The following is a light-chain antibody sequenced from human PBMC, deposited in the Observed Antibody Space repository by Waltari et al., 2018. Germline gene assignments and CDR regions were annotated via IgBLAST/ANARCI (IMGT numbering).Light chain of an antibody. CDR2: DVS. V-gene: IGLV2-14*03. Sequence: QSALTQPASVSGSPGQSITISCTGTSSHVGGYNYCSWYQHHPGKSPNPLIFDVSNRPSGVSSRFSGSKSGNTASLTISGLQAEDESDYYCCSFTSRSTWVFGGGTKLTVL. J-gene: IGLJ3*02. CDR3: CSFTSRSTWV. CDR1: SSHVGGYNY.